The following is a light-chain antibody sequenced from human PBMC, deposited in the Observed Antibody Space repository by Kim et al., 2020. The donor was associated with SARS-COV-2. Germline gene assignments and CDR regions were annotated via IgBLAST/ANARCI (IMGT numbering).Light chain of an antibody. CDR1: QSVSSSY. J-gene: IGKJ2*03. Sequence: SHGESATLCCRASQSVSSSYLAWYQQKPGQAPRLLIYGASSRATGIPDRFSGSGSGTDFTLTISRLEPEDFAVYYCQQYGSSPYSFGQGTKLEI. V-gene: IGKV3-20*01. CDR3: QQYGSSPYS. CDR2: GAS.